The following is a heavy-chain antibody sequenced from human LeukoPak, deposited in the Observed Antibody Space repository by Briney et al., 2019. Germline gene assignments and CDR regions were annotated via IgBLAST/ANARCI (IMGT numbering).Heavy chain of an antibody. J-gene: IGHJ4*02. V-gene: IGHV3-74*01. CDR1: GFTFSTYW. Sequence: GGSLRLSCAASGFTFSTYWMHWVRQAPGKGLVWVSRVNSDETTSTYADAVRGRFTISRDNAKNTLYLQMNSLRDEDTAVYYCARGIVVAPAATVDYWGQGTLVTVSS. D-gene: IGHD2-2*01. CDR2: VNSDETTS. CDR3: ARGIVVAPAATVDY.